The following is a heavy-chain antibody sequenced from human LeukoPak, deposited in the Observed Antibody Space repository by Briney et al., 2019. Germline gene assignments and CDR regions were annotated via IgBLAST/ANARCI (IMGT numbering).Heavy chain of an antibody. Sequence: EASVKVSCKASGYTFISYGISWVRQAPGQGLEWMGWITAYNGNTNYAQKFQGRVTMTTDTSTSTAYMELRSLRSDDTAVYYCARVGRYYYDSSGLYWLDPWGQGTLVTVSS. CDR1: GYTFISYG. D-gene: IGHD3-22*01. CDR2: ITAYNGNT. J-gene: IGHJ5*02. CDR3: ARVGRYYYDSSGLYWLDP. V-gene: IGHV1-18*01.